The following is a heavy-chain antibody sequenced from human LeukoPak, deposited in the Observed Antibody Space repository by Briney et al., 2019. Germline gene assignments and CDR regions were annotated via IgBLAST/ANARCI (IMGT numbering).Heavy chain of an antibody. CDR3: ARLLRLESEGVTTALDY. V-gene: IGHV5-51*01. Sequence: GESLKISCKGSGYRFSSYWIGWVRQMPGKGLEWMGIIYSGDSDTRYSPSFQGQVTISADKSISTAYLQWSSLKASDTAMYYCARLLRLESEGVTTALDYWGQGTLVTVSS. CDR1: GYRFSSYW. J-gene: IGHJ4*02. D-gene: IGHD1-26*01. CDR2: IYSGDSDT.